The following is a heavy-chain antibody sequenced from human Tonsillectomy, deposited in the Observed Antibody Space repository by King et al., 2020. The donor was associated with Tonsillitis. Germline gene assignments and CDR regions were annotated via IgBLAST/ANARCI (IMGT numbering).Heavy chain of an antibody. CDR2: ISYDGSNK. CDR3: ARDSSPIFLNAFDI. CDR1: GFTFSSYT. Sequence: VQLVESGGGVVQPGRSLRLSCAASGFTFSSYTIHWVRQAPGKGLEWVAAISYDGSNKYYADSVKGRFTISRDNSKNTLYLQMNSLRAEDTAVYYCARDSSPIFLNAFDIWGQGTMVTVSS. J-gene: IGHJ3*02. D-gene: IGHD3-3*01. V-gene: IGHV3-30*04.